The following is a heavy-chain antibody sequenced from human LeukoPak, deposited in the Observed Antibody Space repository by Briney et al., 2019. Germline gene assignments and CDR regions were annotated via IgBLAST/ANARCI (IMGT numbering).Heavy chain of an antibody. CDR2: IYHSGST. J-gene: IGHJ5*02. Sequence: SQTLSLTCTVSGGSISSGGYYWSWIRQPPGKGLEWIGYIYHSGSTYYNPSLKSRVTISVDRSKNQFSLKLSSVTAADTAVYYCARDRCSSTSCHANWFDPWGQGTLVTVSS. CDR3: ARDRCSSTSCHANWFDP. V-gene: IGHV4-30-2*01. D-gene: IGHD2-2*01. CDR1: GGSISSGGYY.